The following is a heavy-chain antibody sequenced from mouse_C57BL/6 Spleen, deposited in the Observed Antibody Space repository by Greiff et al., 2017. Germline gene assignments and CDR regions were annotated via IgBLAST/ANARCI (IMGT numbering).Heavy chain of an antibody. V-gene: IGHV5-17*01. CDR1: GFTFSDYG. CDR3: ARDYGSSYVEGSFDY. J-gene: IGHJ2*01. CDR2: ISSGSSTI. Sequence: EVKLVESGGGLVKPGGSLKLSCAASGFTFSDYGMHWVRQAPEKGLEWVAYISSGSSTIYYADTVKGRFTISRDNAKNTLFLQMTSLRSEDTAMYYCARDYGSSYVEGSFDYWGQGTTLTVSS. D-gene: IGHD1-1*01.